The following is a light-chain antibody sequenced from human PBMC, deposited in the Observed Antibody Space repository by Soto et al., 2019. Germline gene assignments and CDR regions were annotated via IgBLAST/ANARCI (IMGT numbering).Light chain of an antibody. CDR1: QSISSY. V-gene: IGKV1-39*01. J-gene: IGKJ3*01. CDR3: QQSYSTPRCT. CDR2: AAS. Sequence: DIQMTQSPSSLSASVGDRVTITCRASQSISSYLHWYQQKPGKAPKLLIYAASSLQSGVPSRFSGSVSGTDCTLTISSLQPEDFANYYCQQSYSTPRCTFGPGTKVDIK.